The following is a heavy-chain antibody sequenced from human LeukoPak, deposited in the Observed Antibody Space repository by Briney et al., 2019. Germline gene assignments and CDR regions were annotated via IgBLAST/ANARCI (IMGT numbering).Heavy chain of an antibody. V-gene: IGHV3-33*01. CDR2: IWYDGSNK. CDR3: ARGGGNYARFADFDY. CDR1: GFTFSSYG. J-gene: IGHJ4*02. D-gene: IGHD4-11*01. Sequence: GGSLRLSCAASGFTFSSYGMHWVRQAPGKGLEWVAVIWYDGSNKYCADSVKGRFTISRDNSKNTLYLQMNSLRAEDTAVYYCARGGGNYARFADFDYWGQGTLVTVSS.